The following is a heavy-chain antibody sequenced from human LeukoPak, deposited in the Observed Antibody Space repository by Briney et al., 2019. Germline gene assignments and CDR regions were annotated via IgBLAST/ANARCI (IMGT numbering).Heavy chain of an antibody. CDR1: GFTFSSYS. Sequence: GGSLRLSCAASGFTFSSYSMNWVRQAPGKGLEWVSYISSSGSTIYYADSVKGRFTISRDNAKNSLYLQMNSLRAEDTAVYYCARDRVGVVGATTSGYWGQGTLVTVSS. CDR3: ARDRVGVVGATTSGY. D-gene: IGHD1-26*01. V-gene: IGHV3-48*04. J-gene: IGHJ4*02. CDR2: ISSSGSTI.